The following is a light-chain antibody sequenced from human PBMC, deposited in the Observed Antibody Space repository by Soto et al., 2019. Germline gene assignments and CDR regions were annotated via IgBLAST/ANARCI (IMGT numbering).Light chain of an antibody. V-gene: IGKV1-39*01. J-gene: IGKJ1*01. CDR1: QSITIY. Sequence: DIQMSQSPSSLSASVGDRVTITCRASQSITIYVNWYQQKPGEAPNLLIFGASTLQSGVPSRFSGSGSRTDFTLTISSLQPEDFATYYCQQSYSTLWTFGQQTTVDIK. CDR3: QQSYSTLWT. CDR2: GAS.